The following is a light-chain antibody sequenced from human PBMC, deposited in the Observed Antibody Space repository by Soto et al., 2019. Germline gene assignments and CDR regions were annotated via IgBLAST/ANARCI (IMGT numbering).Light chain of an antibody. J-gene: IGLJ7*01. V-gene: IGLV6-57*03. CDR3: QSYDSSNQGAV. CDR2: EDN. CDR1: SGSIASNY. Sequence: NFMLTQPHSVSESPGKTVTISCTRSSGSIASNYVQWYQQRPGSAPTTVIYEDNQRPSGVPDRFSGSIDSSSNSASLTIYGLETEDEADYYCQSYDSSNQGAVFGGGTQLTVL.